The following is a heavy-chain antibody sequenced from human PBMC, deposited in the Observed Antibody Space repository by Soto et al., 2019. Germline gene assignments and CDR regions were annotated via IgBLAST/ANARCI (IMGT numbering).Heavy chain of an antibody. D-gene: IGHD1-1*01. V-gene: IGHV3-30-3*01. CDR2: ISYDGSNI. CDR1: GFTCSTYA. CDR3: ARSQMERRRYGRDV. Sequence: QAQLVESGGGVVQPGRSLRLSCAASGFTCSTYAMHWVLQAPGKGLEWVAVISYDGSNIYYADSVKGRFTISRDNSKNTLYLQMDSLRPDDTAVYYCARSQMERRRYGRDVWGQGTTVTVSS. J-gene: IGHJ6*02.